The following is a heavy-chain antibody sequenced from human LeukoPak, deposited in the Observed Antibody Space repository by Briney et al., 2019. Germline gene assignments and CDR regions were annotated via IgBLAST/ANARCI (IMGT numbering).Heavy chain of an antibody. CDR3: ARHSITSSSTYFYMDV. J-gene: IGHJ6*03. CDR2: IYPDDSDT. CDR1: KDTFDNYW. Sequence: GESLKISCNGSKDTFDNYWIGWVRQMPGKGLEWMGIIYPDDSDTRYSPSFQGQVTISADKSINTALLQWSSLKASDTAMYYCARHSITSSSTYFYMDVWGKGTTVTVSS. D-gene: IGHD6-6*01. V-gene: IGHV5-51*01.